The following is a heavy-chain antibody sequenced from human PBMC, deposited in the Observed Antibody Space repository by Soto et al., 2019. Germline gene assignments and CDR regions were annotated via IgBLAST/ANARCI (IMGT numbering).Heavy chain of an antibody. CDR2: ISYDGSNK. J-gene: IGHJ4*02. CDR3: AIGLFYDSSGSRGDFDY. V-gene: IGHV3-30-3*01. CDR1: GFTFSSYA. D-gene: IGHD3-22*01. Sequence: QVQLVESGGGVVQPGRSLRLSCAASGFTFSSYAMHWVRQAPGKGLEWVAVISYDGSNKYYADSVKGRFTISRDNSKNTLYLQMNSRRAEDTAVYYCAIGLFYDSSGSRGDFDYWGQGTLVPVSS.